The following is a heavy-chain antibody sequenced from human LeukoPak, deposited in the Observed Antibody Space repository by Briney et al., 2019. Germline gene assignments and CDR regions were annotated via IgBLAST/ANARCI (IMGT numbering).Heavy chain of an antibody. CDR2: ISYSSDTI. J-gene: IGHJ6*02. V-gene: IGHV3-48*04. CDR3: ARGSSRMDV. CDR1: GFTFSSYA. Sequence: GGSLRLSCAASGFTFSSYAMSWVRQAPGKGLEWVSYISYSSDTIHYADSVKGRLTISRDNAKNLVYLQMNSLRAEDTAVYYCARGSSRMDVWGQGTTVTVSS.